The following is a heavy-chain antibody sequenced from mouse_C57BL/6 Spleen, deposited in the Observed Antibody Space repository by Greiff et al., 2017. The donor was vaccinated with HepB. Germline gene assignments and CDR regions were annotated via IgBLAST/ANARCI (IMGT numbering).Heavy chain of an antibody. J-gene: IGHJ4*01. D-gene: IGHD2-10*01. CDR2: IYPGSGST. V-gene: IGHV1-55*01. CDR1: GYTFTSYW. Sequence: QVHVKQPGAELVKPGASVKMSCKASGYTFTSYWITWVKQRPGQGLEWIGDIYPGSGSTNYNEKFKSKATLTVDTSSSTAYMQLSSLTSEDSAVYYCARSLLYAMDYWGQGTSVTVSS. CDR3: ARSLLYAMDY.